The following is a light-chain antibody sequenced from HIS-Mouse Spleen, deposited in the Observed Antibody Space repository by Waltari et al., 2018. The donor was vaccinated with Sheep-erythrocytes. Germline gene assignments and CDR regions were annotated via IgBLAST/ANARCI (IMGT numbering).Light chain of an antibody. CDR3: QQYNSYSWT. CDR1: QSISSW. Sequence: DIQMTQSPSTLSASVGDRVTITCRASQSISSWLAWYQKKPGKAPKLLSYKASSLESGVPSRFSGSGSGTEFTLTISSLQPDDFATYYCQQYNSYSWTFGQGTKVEIK. CDR2: KAS. J-gene: IGKJ1*01. V-gene: IGKV1-5*03.